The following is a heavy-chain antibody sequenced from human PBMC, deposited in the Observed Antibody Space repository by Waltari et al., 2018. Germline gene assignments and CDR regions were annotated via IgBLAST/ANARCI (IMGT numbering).Heavy chain of an antibody. V-gene: IGHV3-7*01. CDR1: GFTFSTHW. J-gene: IGHJ4*02. CDR2: IKQDGRVK. Sequence: EVQLVESGGGLVQPGGSLRLSCAASGFTFSTHWMSWVRQAPGKGLEWVANIKQDGRVKDYVGSGQGRFTISRDNAKNAVYRQMSSLGVEDTAVYYCARSRKSRPRYFDYWGQGTLVTVSS. CDR3: ARSRKSRPRYFDY.